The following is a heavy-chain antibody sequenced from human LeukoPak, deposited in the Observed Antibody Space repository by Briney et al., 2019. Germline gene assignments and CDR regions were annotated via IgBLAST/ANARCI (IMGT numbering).Heavy chain of an antibody. J-gene: IGHJ6*03. CDR2: IDPKSGGT. CDR3: ARDLGRTVHLATYQNYMDV. V-gene: IGHV1-2*02. D-gene: IGHD1-1*01. Sequence: ASVKVSCKTSGYTFSDYYIHWVRQAPGRGLEWMGWIDPKSGGTKYTEKFQDRVTMTRDTAITTAFMELSGLTYDDTAVYYCARDLGRTVHLATYQNYMDVWGKGTTVTVSS. CDR1: GYTFSDYY.